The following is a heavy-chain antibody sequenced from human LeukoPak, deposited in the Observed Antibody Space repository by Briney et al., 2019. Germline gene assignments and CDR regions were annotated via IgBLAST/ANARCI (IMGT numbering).Heavy chain of an antibody. CDR3: ARLLRRDGYSHFDY. D-gene: IGHD5-24*01. V-gene: IGHV4-59*08. CDR2: LFYSGNT. J-gene: IGHJ4*02. Sequence: SETLSLTCSVSGGSISSYYWSWIRQPPGKGLEWIGYLFYSGNTNSNPSLKSRVTILADTSKNQFSLKVSSVTAADTAVYYCARLLRRDGYSHFDYWGQGTLVTVSS. CDR1: GGSISSYY.